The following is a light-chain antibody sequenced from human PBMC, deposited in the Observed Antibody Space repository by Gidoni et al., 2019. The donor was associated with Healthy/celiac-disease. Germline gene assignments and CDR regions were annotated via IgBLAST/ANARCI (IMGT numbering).Light chain of an antibody. CDR2: EGS. V-gene: IGLV2-23*03. CDR1: SSDVGIYNL. J-gene: IGLJ2*01. CDR3: CSYAGSSTFVV. Sequence: QSSLTQPASVSGSPGQSITISCTGTSSDVGIYNLVSWYQQHAGKAPKLMIYEGSKRPSGVSNRFSGSKSGNTASLTISGLQAEDEADYYCCSYAGSSTFVVFGGGTKLTVL.